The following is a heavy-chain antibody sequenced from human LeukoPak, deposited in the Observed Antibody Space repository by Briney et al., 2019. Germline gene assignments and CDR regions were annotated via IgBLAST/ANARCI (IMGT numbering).Heavy chain of an antibody. Sequence: GGSLRLSCAASGFTFSTYAMSWVRQAPGKGLEWVSAISGGGGSTYYTDSVKGRFTISRDNSKNTLYLQMNSLRAEDTAVYYCAKDYGSSSTNWFDPWGQGTLVTVSS. J-gene: IGHJ5*02. CDR3: AKDYGSSSTNWFDP. V-gene: IGHV3-23*01. CDR1: GFTFSTYA. D-gene: IGHD6-6*01. CDR2: ISGGGGST.